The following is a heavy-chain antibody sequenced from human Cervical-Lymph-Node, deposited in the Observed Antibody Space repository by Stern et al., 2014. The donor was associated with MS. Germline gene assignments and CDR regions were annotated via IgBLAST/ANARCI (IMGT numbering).Heavy chain of an antibody. Sequence: QVQLVESGAEVKKPGASVKVSCKASGYTFTSYGISWVRQAPGQGLERMGWISAYNGNTNYAQKLQGRVTMTTDTSTSTAYMELRSLRSDDTAVYYCARDRETRGWLVETVDYWGQGTLVTVSS. CDR3: ARDRETRGWLVETVDY. CDR1: GYTFTSYG. V-gene: IGHV1-18*04. CDR2: ISAYNGNT. J-gene: IGHJ4*02. D-gene: IGHD6-19*01.